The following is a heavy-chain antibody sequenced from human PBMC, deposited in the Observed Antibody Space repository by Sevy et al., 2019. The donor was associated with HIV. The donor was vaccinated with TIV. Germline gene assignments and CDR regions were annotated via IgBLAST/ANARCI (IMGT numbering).Heavy chain of an antibody. CDR2: ISYDEREI. CDR3: ARRDLNHQFLIDY. J-gene: IGHJ4*02. CDR1: GFTFHRYA. V-gene: IGHV3-30*03. Sequence: GGSLGLSCAASGFTFHRYAMHWVRQVPGKGLEWLSYISYDEREIYYAEFVKGRFTVSRDNSKNTMYLQMNSLRPEDTAMYHCARRDLNHQFLIDYWGQGTRVTVSS.